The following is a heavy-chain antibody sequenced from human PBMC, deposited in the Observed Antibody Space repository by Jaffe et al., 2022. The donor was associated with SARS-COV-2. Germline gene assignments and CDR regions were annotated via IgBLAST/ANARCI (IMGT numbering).Heavy chain of an antibody. V-gene: IGHV3-33*01. D-gene: IGHD6-25*01. CDR3: ARDSEQRLRALTSPFDY. Sequence: QVQLVESGGGVVQPGRSLRLSCAASGFTFSSYGMHWVRQAPGKGLEWVAVIWYDGSNKYYADSVKGRFTISRDNSKNTLYLQMNSLRAEDTAVYYCARDSEQRLRALTSPFDYWGQGTLVTVSS. CDR1: GFTFSSYG. CDR2: IWYDGSNK. J-gene: IGHJ4*02.